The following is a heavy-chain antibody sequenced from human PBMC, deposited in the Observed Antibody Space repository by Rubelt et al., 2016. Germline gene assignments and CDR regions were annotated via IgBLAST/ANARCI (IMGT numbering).Heavy chain of an antibody. D-gene: IGHD6-6*01. CDR2: IYSGGST. V-gene: IGHV3-53*01. CDR1: GFTVSSNY. CDR3: ATRSTSSQGFYGMDV. Sequence: EVQLVESGGGLIQPGGSLRLSCAASGFTVSSNYMSWVRQAPGKGLEWVSVIYSGGSTYYADSVKGRFTISRDNSKNTLYLQMNSLRAEDTAVYYCATRSTSSQGFYGMDVWGQGTTVTVSS. J-gene: IGHJ6*02.